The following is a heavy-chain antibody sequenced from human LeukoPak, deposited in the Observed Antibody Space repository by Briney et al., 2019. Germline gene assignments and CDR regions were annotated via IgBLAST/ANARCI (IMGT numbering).Heavy chain of an antibody. CDR3: ARGIVDCGDGSCYHRGNWFDS. J-gene: IGHJ5*01. CDR1: GGSFSGYY. D-gene: IGHD2-15*01. Sequence: PSETLSLTCTVYGGSFSGYYWSWIRQPPGKGLEWIGEINHSGSANYNPPLKSRVTISVDTSKNQFSLKLNSVTAADTAVYYCARGIVDCGDGSCYHRGNWFDSWGQGTLVTVSS. CDR2: INHSGSA. V-gene: IGHV4-34*01.